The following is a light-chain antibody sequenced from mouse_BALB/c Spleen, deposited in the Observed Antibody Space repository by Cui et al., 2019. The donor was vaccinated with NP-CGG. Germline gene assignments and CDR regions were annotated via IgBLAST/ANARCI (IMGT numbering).Light chain of an antibody. J-gene: IGLJ1*01. Sequence: VLTQESVHTTSPGETLTLTCRSSTGAVTTSNYANWVQEKPDHLFTGLIGGTNNRAPGVPARFSGSLIGDKAALTITGAQTEDEAIYFCALWYSNHWVFGGGTKLTVL. V-gene: IGLV1*01. CDR1: TGAVTTSNY. CDR2: GTN. CDR3: ALWYSNHWV.